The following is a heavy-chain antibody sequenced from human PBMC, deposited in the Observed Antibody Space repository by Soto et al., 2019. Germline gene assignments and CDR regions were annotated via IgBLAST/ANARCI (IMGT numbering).Heavy chain of an antibody. V-gene: IGHV4-30-2*01. Sequence: PSETLSLTCAVSGGSISSGGYSWSWIRQPPGKGLEWIGYIYHSGSTYYNPSLKSRVTISVDRSKNQVSLKLDSMTAVDTAVYYCATKPRLEAAEFDYWGQGTLVTVSS. CDR1: GGSISSGGYS. CDR3: ATKPRLEAAEFDY. CDR2: IYHSGST. D-gene: IGHD6-13*01. J-gene: IGHJ4*02.